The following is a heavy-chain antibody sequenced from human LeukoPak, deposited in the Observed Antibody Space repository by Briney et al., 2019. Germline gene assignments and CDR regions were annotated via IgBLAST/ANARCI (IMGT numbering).Heavy chain of an antibody. CDR1: GFTFSSYG. Sequence: GRSLRLSCAASGFTFSSYGMHWVRQAPGKGLEWVAVISYDGSNKYYADSVRGRFTISRDNSKNTLYLQMNSLRAEDTAVYYCAKDGDVWGQGTLVTVSS. D-gene: IGHD7-27*01. V-gene: IGHV3-30*18. CDR2: ISYDGSNK. CDR3: AKDGDV. J-gene: IGHJ4*02.